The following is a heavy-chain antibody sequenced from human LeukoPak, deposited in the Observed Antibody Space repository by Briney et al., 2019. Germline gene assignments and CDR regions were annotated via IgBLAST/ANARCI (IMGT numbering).Heavy chain of an antibody. V-gene: IGHV4-39*01. CDR3: ARRDDSSGYHKIFDY. CDR2: IYYGENT. J-gene: IGHJ4*02. Sequence: SETLSLTCTVSGGSISSGPYYWGWIRQPPGRGLEWIGNIYYGENTYYNPSLKSRVTISIDTSKNQFYLKLSSLTAADTAVYYCARRDDSSGYHKIFDYWGPGTLVTVSS. CDR1: GGSISSGPYY. D-gene: IGHD3-22*01.